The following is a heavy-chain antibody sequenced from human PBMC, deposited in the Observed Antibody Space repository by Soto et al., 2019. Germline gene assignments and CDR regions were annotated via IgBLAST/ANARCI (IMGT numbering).Heavy chain of an antibody. CDR3: ARDRWQQLVQFDYYYYYGMDV. CDR2: IYHSGST. V-gene: IGHV4-4*02. J-gene: IGHJ6*02. D-gene: IGHD6-13*01. CDR1: GGSISSSNW. Sequence: SETLSLTCAVSGGSISSSNWWSWVRQPPGKGLEWIGEIYHSGSTNYNPSLKSRVTISVDKSKNQFSLKLSSVTAADTAVYYCARDRWQQLVQFDYYYYYGMDVWGQGTTVTVSS.